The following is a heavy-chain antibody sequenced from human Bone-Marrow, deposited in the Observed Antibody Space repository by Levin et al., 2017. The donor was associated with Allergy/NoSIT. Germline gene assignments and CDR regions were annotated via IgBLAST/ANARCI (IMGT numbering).Heavy chain of an antibody. Sequence: PGGSLRLSCAASGFDFTIYGMHWVRQAPGKGLEWVAFISYDGSATYYGDSVKGRFTISRDNSKNTVYLEMKSLTPEDTARYYCAKDLREVVPILLVYGIDLWGQGTTVTVPS. CDR2: ISYDGSAT. CDR1: GFDFTIYG. J-gene: IGHJ6*02. CDR3: AKDLREVVPILLVYGIDL. D-gene: IGHD3-3*01. V-gene: IGHV3-30*18.